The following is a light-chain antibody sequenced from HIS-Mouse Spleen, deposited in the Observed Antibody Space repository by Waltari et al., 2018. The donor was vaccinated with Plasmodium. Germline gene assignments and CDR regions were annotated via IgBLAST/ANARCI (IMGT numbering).Light chain of an antibody. CDR2: VDS. V-gene: IGLV3-21*02. CDR3: QVWDSSSDHYV. Sequence: SYVLTQPPSVSVAPGQTARITCGGNNIGSKSVHWYQPKPGQAPVLVVYVDSDRPSGIPERFSGSNSGNTATLTISRVEAGDEADYYCQVWDSSSDHYVFGTGTKVTVL. CDR1: NIGSKS. J-gene: IGLJ1*01.